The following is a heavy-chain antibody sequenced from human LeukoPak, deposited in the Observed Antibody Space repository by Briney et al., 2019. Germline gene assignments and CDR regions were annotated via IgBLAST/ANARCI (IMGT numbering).Heavy chain of an antibody. Sequence: GESLKISCKGSGYSFTSYWIGWVRQMPGKGLEWMGIIYPGDSDTRYSPSFQGQVTISADKSISTAYLQWSSLKASDTAMYYCAKNHWGGNSVYYYYYGMDVWGQGTTVTVSS. CDR1: GYSFTSYW. D-gene: IGHD4-23*01. CDR2: IYPGDSDT. J-gene: IGHJ6*02. CDR3: AKNHWGGNSVYYYYYGMDV. V-gene: IGHV5-51*01.